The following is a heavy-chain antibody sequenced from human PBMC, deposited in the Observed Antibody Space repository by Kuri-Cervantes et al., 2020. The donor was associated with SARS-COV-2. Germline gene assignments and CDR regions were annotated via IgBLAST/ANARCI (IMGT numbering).Heavy chain of an antibody. D-gene: IGHD3-22*01. CDR3: ARVILMNYYDSSGYYYEGYYYGMDV. V-gene: IGHV3-11*04. Sequence: GGSLRLSCAASGFTFSDYYMNWVRQAPGKGLEWVSYISSSGSTIYYADSVKGRFTISRDNAKNSLYLQMNSLRAEDTAVYYCARVILMNYYDSSGYYYEGYYYGMDVWGQGTTVTVSS. CDR1: GFTFSDYY. CDR2: ISSSGSTI. J-gene: IGHJ6*02.